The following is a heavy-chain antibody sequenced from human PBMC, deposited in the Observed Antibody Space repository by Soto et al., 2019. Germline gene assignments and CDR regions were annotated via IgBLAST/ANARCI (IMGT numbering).Heavy chain of an antibody. Sequence: QVQLVQSGAEVKKPGSSVKVSCKASGGTFSSYAISWVRQAPGQGLEWMGGIIPIFGTANYAQKFQGRVTITADESTSTAYMELSSLRSEDTAVYYCARGPLRFSSSWQNWFDPWGQGTLVTVSS. D-gene: IGHD6-13*01. CDR3: ARGPLRFSSSWQNWFDP. CDR2: IIPIFGTA. J-gene: IGHJ5*02. CDR1: GGTFSSYA. V-gene: IGHV1-69*01.